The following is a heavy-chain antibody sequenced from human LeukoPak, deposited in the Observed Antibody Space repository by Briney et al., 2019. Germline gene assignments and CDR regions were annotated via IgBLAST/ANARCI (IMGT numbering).Heavy chain of an antibody. CDR2: ISWNSGSI. CDR3: AKDIAAAGYFDY. Sequence: GRSPRLSSAASGFTFDDYAMHWVRQTPGKGLEWVSGISWNSGSIGYADSVKGRFTISRDNAKNSLYLQMNSLRAEDTALYYCAKDIAAAGYFDYWGQGTLVTVSS. D-gene: IGHD6-13*01. V-gene: IGHV3-9*01. CDR1: GFTFDDYA. J-gene: IGHJ4*02.